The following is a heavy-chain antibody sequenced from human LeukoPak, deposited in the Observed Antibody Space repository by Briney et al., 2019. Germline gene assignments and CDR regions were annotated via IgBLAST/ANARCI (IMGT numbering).Heavy chain of an antibody. CDR3: ASYSSGWYEGGAFDI. J-gene: IGHJ3*02. CDR1: GFTFSSYA. Sequence: GGSLRLSCAASGFTFSSYAMHWVRQALGKGLEWVAVISYDGSNKYYADSVKDRFTISRDNSKNTLYLQMNSLRAEDTAVYYCASYSSGWYEGGAFDIWGQGTMVTVSS. V-gene: IGHV3-30*04. D-gene: IGHD6-19*01. CDR2: ISYDGSNK.